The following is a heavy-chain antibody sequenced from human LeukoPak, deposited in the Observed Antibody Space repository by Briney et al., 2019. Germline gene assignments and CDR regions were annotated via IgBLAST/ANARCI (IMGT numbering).Heavy chain of an antibody. V-gene: IGHV1-24*01. CDR2: FDPEDGET. CDR1: GYTLTELS. CDR3: ATKASHSSGWYDY. D-gene: IGHD3-22*01. J-gene: IGHJ4*02. Sequence: ASVKVSRKVSGYTLTELSMHLVRQAPGKGLEWMGGFDPEDGETIYEQKFQGRVTMTEDTSTDTAYMELNSLRSEDTAVYYCATKASHSSGWYDYWGQGTLVTVSS.